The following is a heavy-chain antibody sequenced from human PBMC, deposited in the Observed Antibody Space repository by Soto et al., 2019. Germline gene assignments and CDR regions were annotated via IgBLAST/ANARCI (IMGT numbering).Heavy chain of an antibody. D-gene: IGHD3-22*01. CDR2: IRSKAYGGTT. J-gene: IGHJ4*02. V-gene: IGHV3-49*03. CDR1: GFTFGDYA. CDR3: TRDSSPDSSGYYYDY. Sequence: PGGSLRLSCTASGFTFGDYAMSWFRQAPGKGLEWVGFIRSKAYGGTTEYAASVKGRFTISRDDSKSIAYLQMNSLKTEDTAVYYCTRDSSPDSSGYYYDYWGQGTLVTVSS.